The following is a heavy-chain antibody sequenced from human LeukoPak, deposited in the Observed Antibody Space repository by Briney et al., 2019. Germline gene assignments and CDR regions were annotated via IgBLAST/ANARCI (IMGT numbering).Heavy chain of an antibody. D-gene: IGHD6-19*01. J-gene: IGHJ4*02. V-gene: IGHV3-7*03. CDR1: GFTFRSYW. CDR2: IKHDEVEK. Sequence: GGSLRLSCAASGFTFRSYWMSWVRQAPGKGLEWVANIKHDEVEKYHVDSVKGRFTISRDNSKNTLYLQMNSLRAEDTAVYYCAKEWEAVAGTTFDYWGQGTLVTVSS. CDR3: AKEWEAVAGTTFDY.